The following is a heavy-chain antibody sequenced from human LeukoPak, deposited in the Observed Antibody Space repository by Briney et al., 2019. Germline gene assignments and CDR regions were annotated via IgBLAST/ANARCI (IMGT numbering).Heavy chain of an antibody. V-gene: IGHV3-66*01. J-gene: IGHJ4*02. CDR2: IFSGGNT. Sequence: GGPLRLSCAGSGFTVSSNHMTWVRQAPGKGLAWVSIIFSGGNTHYADSVKGRFTISRDDSKNTVYLQMNSLRAEDTAVFYCARASAEYSSSWYLVDWGQGTLVTVSS. CDR3: ARASAEYSSSWYLVD. CDR1: GFTVSSNH. D-gene: IGHD6-13*01.